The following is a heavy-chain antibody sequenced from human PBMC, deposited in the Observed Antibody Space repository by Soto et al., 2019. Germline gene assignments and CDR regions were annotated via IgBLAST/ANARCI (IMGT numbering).Heavy chain of an antibody. D-gene: IGHD6-19*01. J-gene: IGHJ4*02. CDR2: TYYSENT. Sequence: SETLSLTCTVSGGSISSGGYYWNWIRQHPGKGLEWIGYTYYSENTYYNLSLNSRITISADTSKNQFSLKLSSVTAADAAVYYCARLSSSGWPIDSWGQGTLVTVSS. CDR3: ARLSSSGWPIDS. CDR1: GGSISSGGYY. V-gene: IGHV4-31*03.